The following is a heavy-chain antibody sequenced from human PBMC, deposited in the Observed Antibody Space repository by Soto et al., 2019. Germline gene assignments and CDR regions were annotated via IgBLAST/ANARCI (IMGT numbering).Heavy chain of an antibody. V-gene: IGHV1-18*01. J-gene: IGHJ6*02. CDR1: GYTFTSYG. Sequence: QVQLVQSGAAVKKPGASVKVSCKASGYTFTSYGFSWVRQAPGQGLEWMGWISAYNGNTNYAQKLQGRLTMTTDTSTSTAYMELRSLRSDDTAVYYCASYHLNSYYYGMDVWGQGTTVTVSS. CDR2: ISAYNGNT. CDR3: ASYHLNSYYYGMDV.